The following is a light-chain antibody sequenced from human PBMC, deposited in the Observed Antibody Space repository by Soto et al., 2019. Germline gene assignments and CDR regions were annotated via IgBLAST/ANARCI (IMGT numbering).Light chain of an antibody. Sequence: EIVLTQSPGTLSLSPGERATLSCRASQSFNSIYLAWYQQKPGQAPRLLIYGASSRATGIPDRFSGSGSGTDVTLTISRLEAEDFAVYYCQQYDTSPRTFGQGTKVDIK. CDR3: QQYDTSPRT. J-gene: IGKJ2*01. CDR1: QSFNSIY. CDR2: GAS. V-gene: IGKV3-20*01.